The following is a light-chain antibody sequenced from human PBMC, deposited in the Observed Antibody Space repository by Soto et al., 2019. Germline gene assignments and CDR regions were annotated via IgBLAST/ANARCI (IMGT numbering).Light chain of an antibody. V-gene: IGLV2-8*01. CDR2: EVS. J-gene: IGLJ1*01. CDR3: SSYAGSNNYV. CDR1: SKDVGGYNY. Sequence: QSVLTQPPSAYGSPGQSVTISCTGNSKDVGGYNYVSWYQQHPGKAPKLMIYEVSKRPSGVPDRFSGSKSGNTASLTVSGLQAEDEADYYCSSYAGSNNYVFGTGTKVTVL.